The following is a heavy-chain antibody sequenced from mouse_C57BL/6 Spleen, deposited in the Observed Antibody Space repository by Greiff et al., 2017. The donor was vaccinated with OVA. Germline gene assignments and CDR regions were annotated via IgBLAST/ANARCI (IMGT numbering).Heavy chain of an antibody. CDR1: GYTFTDYN. D-gene: IGHD4-1*01. CDR3: ARRGLVKYYFDY. J-gene: IGHJ2*01. Sequence: EVQLQQSGPELVKPGASVKIPCKASGYTFTDYNMDWVKQSHGKSLEWIGDINPNNGGTIYNQKFKGKATLTVDTSSSTAYMELRSLTSEDTAVYDCARRGLVKYYFDYWGQGTTLTVSS. V-gene: IGHV1-18*01. CDR2: INPNNGGT.